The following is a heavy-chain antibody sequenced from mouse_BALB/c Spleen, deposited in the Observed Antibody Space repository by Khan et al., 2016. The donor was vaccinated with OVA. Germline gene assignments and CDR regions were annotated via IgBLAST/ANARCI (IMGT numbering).Heavy chain of an antibody. D-gene: IGHD1-1*01. J-gene: IGHJ3*01. CDR1: GFNIKDTY. CDR3: VRDYCDVFAY. Sequence: EVQLQQSGAELVKPGASVKLSCTASGFNIKDTYIHWVKQRPEQGLEWIGRIDPANGNTKYDPKFQGKATNTADTSSNTAYLQLSSLTSEDTAVCYCVRDYCDVFAYWGQGTLVTVSA. V-gene: IGHV14-3*02. CDR2: IDPANGNT.